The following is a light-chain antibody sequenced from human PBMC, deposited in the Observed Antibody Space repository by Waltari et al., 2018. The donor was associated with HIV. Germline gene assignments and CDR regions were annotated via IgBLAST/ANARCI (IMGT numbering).Light chain of an antibody. Sequence: QSLLTQPPSVSGAPGQRVTISCTGSSSNIGAGFDVHWYQQLPGTVPKLLIYGKSNRPSGVPHRFSGSKSGTSASLAITGLQAEDDADYYCQSYDRSLSGYVVFGGGTKLTVL. CDR3: QSYDRSLSGYVV. CDR1: SSNIGAGFD. V-gene: IGLV1-40*01. CDR2: GKS. J-gene: IGLJ2*01.